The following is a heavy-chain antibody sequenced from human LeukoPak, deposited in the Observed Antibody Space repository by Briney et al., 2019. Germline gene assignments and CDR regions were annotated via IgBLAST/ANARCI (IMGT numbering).Heavy chain of an antibody. CDR1: GFTFRSYA. V-gene: IGHV3-23*01. D-gene: IGHD3-22*01. J-gene: IGHJ4*02. Sequence: GGSLRLSCAASGFTFRSYAVNWVRQAPGKGLEWVSGISGSGVNIYYADSVKGRFTISRDNSKNTLYLQMNSLRAEDTAIYYCAKDNYYDSSGYYPYWGQGTLVTVSS. CDR3: AKDNYYDSSGYYPY. CDR2: ISGSGVNI.